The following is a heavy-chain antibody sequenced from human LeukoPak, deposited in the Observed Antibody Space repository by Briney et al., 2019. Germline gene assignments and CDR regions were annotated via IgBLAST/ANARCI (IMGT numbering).Heavy chain of an antibody. CDR1: GFTFSSYS. J-gene: IGHJ4*02. Sequence: GGSLRLSCAASGFTFSSYSMNWVRQAPGKGLEWVSSISSSSSYIYYADSVKGRFTISRDNAKNSLYLQMNSLRAEDTAVYYCARVFGSSWGLGYWGQGTLVTVSS. D-gene: IGHD6-6*01. V-gene: IGHV3-21*01. CDR2: ISSSSSYI. CDR3: ARVFGSSWGLGY.